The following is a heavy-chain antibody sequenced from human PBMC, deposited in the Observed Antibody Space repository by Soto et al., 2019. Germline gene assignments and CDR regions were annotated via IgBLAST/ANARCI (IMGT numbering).Heavy chain of an antibody. CDR2: MNPNSGNT. D-gene: IGHD1-20*01. Sequence: GASVKVSCKASGYTFTSYDINWVRQATGQGLEWMGWMNPNSGNTGYAQKFQGRVTMTRNTSISTAYMELSSLRSEDTAVYYCARSLRITGTQLTSLAFDIWGQGTMVTVSS. CDR3: ARSLRITGTQLTSLAFDI. J-gene: IGHJ3*02. V-gene: IGHV1-8*01. CDR1: GYTFTSYD.